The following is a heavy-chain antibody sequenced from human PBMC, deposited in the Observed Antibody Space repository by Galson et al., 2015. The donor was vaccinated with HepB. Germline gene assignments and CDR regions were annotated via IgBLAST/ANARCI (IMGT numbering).Heavy chain of an antibody. V-gene: IGHV1-18*04. D-gene: IGHD2-15*01. CDR2: ISAYNGNT. Sequence: SVKVSCKASGYTFTSYGISWVRQAPGQGLEWMGWISAYNGNTNYAQKLQGRVTMTTDTSTSTAYMELRSLRSDDTAVYYCARLGDCSGGSCYYMSAFDIWGQGTMVTVSS. CDR3: ARLGDCSGGSCYYMSAFDI. J-gene: IGHJ3*02. CDR1: GYTFTSYG.